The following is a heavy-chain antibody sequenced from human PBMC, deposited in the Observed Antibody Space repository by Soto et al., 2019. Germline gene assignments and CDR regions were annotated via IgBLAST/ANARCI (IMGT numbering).Heavy chain of an antibody. CDR2: ISSSSSYI. J-gene: IGHJ4*02. V-gene: IGHV3-21*01. CDR3: ARNRFLEWLLY. D-gene: IGHD3-3*01. Sequence: WGSLRLSCSASGFTFSSYSMNWVRQAPGKGLEWVSSISSSSSYIYYADSVKGRFTISRDNAKNSLYLQMNSLRAEDTAVYYCARNRFLEWLLYWGQGTLVTVSS. CDR1: GFTFSSYS.